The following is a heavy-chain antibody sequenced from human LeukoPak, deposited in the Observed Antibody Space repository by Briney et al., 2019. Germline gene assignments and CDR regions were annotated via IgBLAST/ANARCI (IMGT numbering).Heavy chain of an antibody. V-gene: IGHV3-23*01. Sequence: GGSLRLSCTASGLNFRTYAMSWVRHAPGKGLELVSSIGTDDTKFYGDSVKGRFTISRDNSKNTMYLQMNSLKTEDTAVYHCANTGPPPYSNGWASPVVYYFDDWGQGTLVTVSS. CDR1: GLNFRTYA. CDR2: IGTDDTK. J-gene: IGHJ4*02. CDR3: ANTGPPPYSNGWASPVVYYFDD. D-gene: IGHD6-19*01.